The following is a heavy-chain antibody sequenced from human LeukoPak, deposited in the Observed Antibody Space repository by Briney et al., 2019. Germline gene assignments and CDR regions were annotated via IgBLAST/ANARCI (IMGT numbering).Heavy chain of an antibody. CDR2: ISYDGSNK. V-gene: IGHV3-30-3*01. CDR1: GFTFSSYA. D-gene: IGHD2-8*01. J-gene: IGHJ4*02. CDR3: ARDETNFDY. Sequence: GGSLRLPCAASGFTFSSYAMHWVRQAPGKGLEWVAVISYDGSNKYYADSVKGRFTISRDNSKNTLYLQMNSLRAEDTAVYYCARDETNFDYWGRGTLVTVSS.